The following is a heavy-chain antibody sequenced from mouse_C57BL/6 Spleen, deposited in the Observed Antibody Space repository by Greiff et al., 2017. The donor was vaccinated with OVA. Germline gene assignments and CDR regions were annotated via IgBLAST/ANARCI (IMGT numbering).Heavy chain of an antibody. CDR1: GYTFTSYW. D-gene: IGHD2-3*01. CDR3: ARLNGYSYYFDY. J-gene: IGHJ2*01. CDR2: IDPSDSET. V-gene: IGHV1-52*01. Sequence: VQLQQPGAELVRPGSSVKLSCKASGYTFTSYWMHWVKQRPIQGLEWIGNIDPSDSETHYNQKFKDKATLTVDKSSSTAYMQLSSLTSEDSAVYYCARLNGYSYYFDYWGQGTTLTVSS.